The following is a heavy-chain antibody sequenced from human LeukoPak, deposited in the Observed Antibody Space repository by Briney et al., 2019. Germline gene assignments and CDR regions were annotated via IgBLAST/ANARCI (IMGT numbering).Heavy chain of an antibody. D-gene: IGHD4-11*01. CDR2: INSDGINT. J-gene: IGHJ6*03. V-gene: IGHV3-74*01. Sequence: PGGSLRLSCAASGFTFSNYWMHWVRQAPGKGLVWVSRINSDGINTSYADSVKGRFTTSRDNAKNTLNLQMNSLRAEDTAVYYCARDRTGQQLISRKEYYYMDVWGKGTTVTISS. CDR1: GFTFSNYW. CDR3: ARDRTGQQLISRKEYYYMDV.